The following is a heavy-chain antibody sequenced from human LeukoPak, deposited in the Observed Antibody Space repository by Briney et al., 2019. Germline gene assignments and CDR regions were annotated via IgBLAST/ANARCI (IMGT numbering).Heavy chain of an antibody. D-gene: IGHD6-13*01. Sequence: ASVKVSCKASGYNFSGHYMHWVRQAPGQGLEWMGWIKPSNGDTKYAQNFQGRVTMTRDTSISTAYMELSRLRSDDTAVYYCARDLHYSSSWYTLEAYYYYYYGMDVWGQGTTVTVSS. J-gene: IGHJ6*02. CDR2: IKPSNGDT. V-gene: IGHV1-2*02. CDR3: ARDLHYSSSWYTLEAYYYYYYGMDV. CDR1: GYNFSGHY.